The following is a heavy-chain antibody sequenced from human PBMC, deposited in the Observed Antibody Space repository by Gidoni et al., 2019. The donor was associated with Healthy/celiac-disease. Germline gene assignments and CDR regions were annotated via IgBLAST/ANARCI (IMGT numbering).Heavy chain of an antibody. V-gene: IGHV6-1*01. J-gene: IGHJ3*02. CDR2: TYYRSKWNN. CDR3: ARGTGYSSVPGDFDI. Sequence: QLQQSGPGLVKPSQTLSLTSPISGLSVPTNSAAWNWIRQSPSRGLEWLGRTYYRSKWNNDYAVYVKSRITINADTSKNQFSLQLNSVSPEDTAVYYCARGTGYSSVPGDFDIWGQGTMVTVSS. D-gene: IGHD6-19*01. CDR1: GLSVPTNSAA.